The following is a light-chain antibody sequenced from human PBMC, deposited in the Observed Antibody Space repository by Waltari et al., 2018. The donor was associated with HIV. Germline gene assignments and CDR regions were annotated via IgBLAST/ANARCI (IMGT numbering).Light chain of an antibody. CDR3: NSRDSSGNHQV. CDR1: SLRSYY. Sequence: SSELTQDPAVSVALGQTVRITCQGDSLRSYYASWYQQKPGQAPVLVIYGKNNRPSGIPDRCSVSSSGNTASLTITGAQAEDEADYYCNSRDSSGNHQVFGGGTKLTVL. V-gene: IGLV3-19*01. CDR2: GKN. J-gene: IGLJ2*01.